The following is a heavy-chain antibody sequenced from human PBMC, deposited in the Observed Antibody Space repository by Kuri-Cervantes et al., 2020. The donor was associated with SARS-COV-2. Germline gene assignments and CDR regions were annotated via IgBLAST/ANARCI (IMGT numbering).Heavy chain of an antibody. CDR1: GFTFTYYS. J-gene: IGHJ6*02. CDR3: ARTTYGDYYWYGMDV. CDR2: ISSSTSYI. V-gene: IGHV3-21*01. D-gene: IGHD4-17*01. Sequence: GGSLRLSCAASGFTFTYYSMNWVRQAPGKGLEWVSTISSSTSYIYYAESLKGRLTISRDNAKNSLYLQMTSLRAEDTAVYYCARTTYGDYYWYGMDVWGQGTTVTVSS.